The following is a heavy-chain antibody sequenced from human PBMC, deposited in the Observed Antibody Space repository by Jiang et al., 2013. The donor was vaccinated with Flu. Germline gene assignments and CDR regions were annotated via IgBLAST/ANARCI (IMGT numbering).Heavy chain of an antibody. D-gene: IGHD1-1*01. V-gene: IGHV1-18*04. J-gene: IGHJ3*02. CDR3: ARGRPGLERLRGPHAFDI. CDR1: GYTFTSYG. CDR2: ISAYNGNT. Sequence: SGAEVKKPGASVKVSCKASGYTFTSYGISWVRQAPGQGLEWMGWISAYNGNTNYAQKLQGRVTMTTDTSTSTAYMELRSLRSDDTAVYYCARGRPGLERLRGPHAFDIWGQGTMVTVSS.